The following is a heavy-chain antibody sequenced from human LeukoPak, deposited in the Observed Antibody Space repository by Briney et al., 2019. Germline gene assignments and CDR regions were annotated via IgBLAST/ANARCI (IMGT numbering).Heavy chain of an antibody. V-gene: IGHV3-7*01. D-gene: IGHD2-2*01. CDR1: GFTFSSCW. Sequence: GGSLRLSCAASGFTFSSCWMSWVRQAPGKGLEWVANIKQDGSEKYYVDSVKGRFTISRDNAKNSLYLQMNSLRAEGTAVYYCARDRSTSCCHYYYYYMDVWGKGTTVTVSS. J-gene: IGHJ6*03. CDR2: IKQDGSEK. CDR3: ARDRSTSCCHYYYYYMDV.